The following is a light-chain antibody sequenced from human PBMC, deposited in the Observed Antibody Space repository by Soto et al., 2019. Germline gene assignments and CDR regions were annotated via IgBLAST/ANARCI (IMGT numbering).Light chain of an antibody. CDR1: KLGSKY. CDR2: QDT. CDR3: QVWDSSTHVV. Sequence: SYELSQPPSVSVSPGQTASITCSGDKLGSKYACWYQQKPGQSPVLVMYQDTKRPAGIPERFSGSNSGNTATLTISGTQAMDEADYYCQVWDSSTHVVFGRGTKLTVL. J-gene: IGLJ2*01. V-gene: IGLV3-1*01.